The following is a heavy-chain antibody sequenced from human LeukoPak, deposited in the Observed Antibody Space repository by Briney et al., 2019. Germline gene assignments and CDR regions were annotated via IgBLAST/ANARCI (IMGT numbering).Heavy chain of an antibody. CDR2: ISSSSSYI. V-gene: IGHV3-21*01. D-gene: IGHD6-13*01. CDR3: ARDRGSSPLVDY. Sequence: GGSLRLSCAASGFIFSSYSMNWVRQAPGKGLEWVSSISSSSSYIYYADSVKGRFTISRDNAKNSLYLQMNSLRAEDTAVYYCARDRGSSPLVDYWGQGTLVTVSS. J-gene: IGHJ4*02. CDR1: GFIFSSYS.